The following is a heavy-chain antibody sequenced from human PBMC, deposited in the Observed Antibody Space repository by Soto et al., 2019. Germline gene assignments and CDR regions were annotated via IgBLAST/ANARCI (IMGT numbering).Heavy chain of an antibody. D-gene: IGHD1-26*01. CDR1: GYTFTSYG. J-gene: IGHJ5*02. V-gene: IGHV1-18*01. CDR2: ISPYNGNT. CDR3: ARDIGGTFPNWFDP. Sequence: QVQLVQSGPEVKKPGASVKVSCKASGYTFTSYGINWVRQAPGQGLELMGWISPYNGNTNYAQNLQGRVTMTTDTSTSTAYMELRSLRSDDTAVYYCARDIGGTFPNWFDPWGQGTLVTVSS.